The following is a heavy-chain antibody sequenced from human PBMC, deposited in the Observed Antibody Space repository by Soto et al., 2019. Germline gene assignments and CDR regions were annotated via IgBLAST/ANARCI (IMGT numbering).Heavy chain of an antibody. J-gene: IGHJ3*02. CDR3: AKDRGDNACYPAFEI. V-gene: IGHV3-23*01. D-gene: IGHD3-10*01. CDR2: IRGSGGAT. CDR1: GFTLSSYD. Sequence: EVQLLESGGGLVQPGGSLRLSCAASGFTLSSYDMGWVRQAPGRGLEWISLIRGSGGATFHADSVEGRLTISRDISKNTLYLQMNSLRAEDSAVYYCAKDRGDNACYPAFEIWGQGTMVTVSS.